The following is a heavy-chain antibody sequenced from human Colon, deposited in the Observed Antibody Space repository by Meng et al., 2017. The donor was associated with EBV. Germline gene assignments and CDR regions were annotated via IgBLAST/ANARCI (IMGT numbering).Heavy chain of an antibody. CDR2: IYHSGST. D-gene: IGHD6-19*01. CDR3: ARVGQWLPIDY. V-gene: IGHV4-4*02. Sequence: RESGRGLGQQWGSRSVTLPVSGGSIGSSNWSSWVRQPPGKGLEWIGEIYHSGSTNYNPSLKSRVTISVDKSKNQFSLNLSSVTAADTAVYYCARVGQWLPIDYWGQGTLVTVSS. CDR1: GGSIGSSNW. J-gene: IGHJ4*02.